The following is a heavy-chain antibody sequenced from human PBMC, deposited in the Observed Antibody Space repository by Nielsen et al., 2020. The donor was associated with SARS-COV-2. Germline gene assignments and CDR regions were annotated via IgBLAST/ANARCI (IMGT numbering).Heavy chain of an antibody. CDR3: AKVDNWNDGGYNWFDP. CDR1: GFTFSSYS. J-gene: IGHJ5*02. D-gene: IGHD1-1*01. Sequence: GESLKISCAASGFTFSSYSMNWVRQAPGKGLEWVSAISGSGGSTYYADSVKGRFTISRDNSKNTLYLQMNSLRAEDTAVYYCAKVDNWNDGGYNWFDPWGQGTLVTVSS. V-gene: IGHV3-23*01. CDR2: ISGSGGST.